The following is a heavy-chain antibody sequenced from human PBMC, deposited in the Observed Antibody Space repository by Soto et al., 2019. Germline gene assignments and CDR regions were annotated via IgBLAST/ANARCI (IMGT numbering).Heavy chain of an antibody. V-gene: IGHV3-15*07. CDR2: IKSKTDGGTT. CDR1: GFTFSNAW. CDR3: TTDWWQQLVLNGMDV. Sequence: GGSLRLSCAASGFTFSNAWMNWVRQAPGKGLEWVGRIKSKTDGGTTDYAEPVKGRFTISRDDSKNTLYLQMNSLKTEDTAVYYCTTDWWQQLVLNGMDVWGQGTTVTVSS. D-gene: IGHD6-13*01. J-gene: IGHJ6*02.